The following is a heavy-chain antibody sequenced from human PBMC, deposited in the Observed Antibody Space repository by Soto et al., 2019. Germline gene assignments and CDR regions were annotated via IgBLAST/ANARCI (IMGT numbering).Heavy chain of an antibody. CDR1: GGSISSGGYY. V-gene: IGHV4-31*03. CDR2: IYYSGST. Sequence: SETLSLTCTVSGGSISSGGYYWSWIRQHPGKGLEWIGYIYYSGSTYYNPSLKSRVTISVDTSKNQFSLKLSSVTAADTAVYSCARTYWKNWFDPWGQGTLVTVSS. D-gene: IGHD1-1*01. CDR3: ARTYWKNWFDP. J-gene: IGHJ5*02.